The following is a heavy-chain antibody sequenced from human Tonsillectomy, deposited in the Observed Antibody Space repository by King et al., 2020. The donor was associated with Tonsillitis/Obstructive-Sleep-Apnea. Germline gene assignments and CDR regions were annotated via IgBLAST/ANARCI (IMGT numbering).Heavy chain of an antibody. CDR1: GFSLSTNAVD. D-gene: IGHD4-17*01. CDR2: IYWDDDK. J-gene: IGHJ4*02. CDR3: ARREYGDYYFDN. Sequence: ITLKESGPTLVKPTQTLTLTCTFSGFSLSTNAVDVGWIRQPPGKALEWLALIYWDDDKRYSPSLKSRLTITKDTSKNQVVLTMTNMDPVDTATYHCARREYGDYYFDNWGQGTLVTVSS. V-gene: IGHV2-5*02.